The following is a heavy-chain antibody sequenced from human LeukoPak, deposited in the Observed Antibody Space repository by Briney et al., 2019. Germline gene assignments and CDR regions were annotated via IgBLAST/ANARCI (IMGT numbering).Heavy chain of an antibody. D-gene: IGHD5-24*01. CDR2: INPNSGGI. Sequence: ASVKVSCKASGYTFTGYYMHWVRQAPGQGLEWMGRINPNSGGINYAQKFQGRVTMTRDTSISTAYMELSRLRSDDTAVYYCARGAIVVGMATIGPFDYWGQGTLVTVSS. V-gene: IGHV1-2*06. CDR3: ARGAIVVGMATIGPFDY. J-gene: IGHJ4*02. CDR1: GYTFTGYY.